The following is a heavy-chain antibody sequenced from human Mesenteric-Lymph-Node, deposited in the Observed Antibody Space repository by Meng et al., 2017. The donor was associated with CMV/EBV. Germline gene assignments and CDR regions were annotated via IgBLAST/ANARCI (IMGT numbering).Heavy chain of an antibody. J-gene: IGHJ4*02. Sequence: GESLKISCAASGFTFSSYSMNWVRQAPGKGLEWVSSISSSSSYIYYADSVKGRFTISRDNAKNSLYLQMNSLRAEDTAVYYCARAPRPNSGFESWGQGTLVTVSS. D-gene: IGHD1-7*01. CDR2: ISSSSSYI. CDR1: GFTFSSYS. V-gene: IGHV3-21*01. CDR3: ARAPRPNSGFES.